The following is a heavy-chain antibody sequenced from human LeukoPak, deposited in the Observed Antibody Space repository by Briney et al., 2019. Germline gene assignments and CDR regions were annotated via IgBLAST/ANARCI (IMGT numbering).Heavy chain of an antibody. D-gene: IGHD6-6*01. V-gene: IGHV4-59*08. J-gene: IGHJ4*02. Sequence: SETLSLTCSVSGGSVSNYYWSWIRQPPGKGLEWIGYAYYTGSTNYNPSLKSRVTMFEDKSKNQFSLRLYSVTVADTAVYYCARHFAYSSSSYFDYWGQGSLVTVSS. CDR3: ARHFAYSSSSYFDY. CDR2: AYYTGST. CDR1: GGSVSNYY.